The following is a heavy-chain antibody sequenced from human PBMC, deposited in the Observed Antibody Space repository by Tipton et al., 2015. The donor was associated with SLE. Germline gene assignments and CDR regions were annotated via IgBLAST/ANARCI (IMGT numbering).Heavy chain of an antibody. CDR3: AKGSGNPAFDI. Sequence: GSLRLSCAASGFTFNNYAMSWVRQAPGKGLEWVSGIHSGGNRTYYGDSVKGRFTISGDNAKNSLYLQMSSLRAEDSAVYYCAKGSGNPAFDIWGQGTMVTVSS. CDR2: IHSGGNRT. J-gene: IGHJ3*02. CDR1: GFTFNNYA. V-gene: IGHV3-23*03. D-gene: IGHD3-10*01.